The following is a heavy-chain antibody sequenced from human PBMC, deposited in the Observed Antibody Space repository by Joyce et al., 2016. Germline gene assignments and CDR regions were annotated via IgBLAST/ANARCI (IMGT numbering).Heavy chain of an antibody. CDR3: ARDRPLELSGDYIYAMDV. V-gene: IGHV1-69*18. Sequence: QVQLVQSGAEVKKPGSSVKVSCKASGGTFSSYSIAWVRQAPGQGLEWLGSITPLFGTANYAQKFQGRVTITADESTTTVYMELSRLTSEDTAVYFCARDRPLELSGDYIYAMDVWGQGTTVTVSS. J-gene: IGHJ6*02. D-gene: IGHD3-16*02. CDR1: GGTFSSYS. CDR2: ITPLFGTA.